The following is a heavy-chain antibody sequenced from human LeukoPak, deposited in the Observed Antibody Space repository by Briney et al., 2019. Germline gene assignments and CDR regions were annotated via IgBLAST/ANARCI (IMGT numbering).Heavy chain of an antibody. D-gene: IGHD2-15*01. CDR3: ARHWAYCSGGTCYSFDD. CDR1: GGSISSSSHY. V-gene: IGHV4-39*01. CDR2: IYYSGST. J-gene: IGHJ4*02. Sequence: SETLSLTCIVSGGSISSSSHYWGWIRQPPGKGLEWIGSIYYSGSTYYSPSLKSRVTISVDTSKNRFSLKLRSVTAADTAVYHCARHWAYCSGGTCYSFDDWGQGTLVTVSS.